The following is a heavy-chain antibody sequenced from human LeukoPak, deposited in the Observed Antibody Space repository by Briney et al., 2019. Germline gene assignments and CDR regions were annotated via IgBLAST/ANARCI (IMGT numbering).Heavy chain of an antibody. CDR3: ARGDYTSDY. J-gene: IGHJ4*02. D-gene: IGHD4-11*01. CDR2: ISYDGSNK. CDR1: GFTFSSYA. V-gene: IGHV3-30-3*01. Sequence: PGRSLRLSCAASGFTFSSYAMHWVRQAPGKGLEWVAVISYDGSNKYYADSVKGRFTISRDNSKNTLYLQMNSLRAEDTAVYYCARGDYTSDYWGQGTLVTVSS.